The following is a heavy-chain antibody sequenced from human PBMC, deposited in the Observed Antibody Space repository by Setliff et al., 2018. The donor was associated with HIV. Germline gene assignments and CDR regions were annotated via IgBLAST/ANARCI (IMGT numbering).Heavy chain of an antibody. D-gene: IGHD3-9*01. CDR1: GGPISSNNW. CDR2: IYETGTT. J-gene: IGHJ5*02. V-gene: IGHV4-4*02. CDR3: ATNRDYDLLTIRFDP. Sequence: SETLSLTCLVSGGPISSNNWWSWVRQPPGKGLEWIGEIYETGTTRYNPSLTGRVSISVDKSRNQFSLRLTSVTAADTALYFCATNRDYDLLTIRFDPWGQGTLVTVSS.